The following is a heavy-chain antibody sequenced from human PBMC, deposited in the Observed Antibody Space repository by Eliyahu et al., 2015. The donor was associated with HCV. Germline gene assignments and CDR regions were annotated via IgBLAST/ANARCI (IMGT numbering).Heavy chain of an antibody. V-gene: IGHV2-26*01. CDR1: GFPLSHAXXG. Sequence: QVTLKESGPVLLKPTETLTLTCTVXGFPLSHAXXGVSWIRHPPGKAXEWLAHIFSNDEKXYSTSLKSRLTISKDTSKSQVVLTMTNMDPVDTATYYCARIPSYCGGDCYYDYWGQGTLVTVSS. J-gene: IGHJ4*02. CDR3: ARIPSYCGGDCYYDY. D-gene: IGHD2-21*02. CDR2: IFSNDEK.